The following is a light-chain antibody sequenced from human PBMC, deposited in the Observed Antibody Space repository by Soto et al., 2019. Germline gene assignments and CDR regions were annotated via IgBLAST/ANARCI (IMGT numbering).Light chain of an antibody. CDR1: HSVTSN. Sequence: EIVMTQSPATLSVSPGERATLSCRASHSVTSNLAWYQQKPGQAPRLLIYGASTRATGIPARFSGSGSGTEFTFTISSLQSEDFAVYYCQQYNNWPPGTFGQGTKVEIK. CDR3: QQYNNWPPGT. V-gene: IGKV3-15*01. J-gene: IGKJ1*01. CDR2: GAS.